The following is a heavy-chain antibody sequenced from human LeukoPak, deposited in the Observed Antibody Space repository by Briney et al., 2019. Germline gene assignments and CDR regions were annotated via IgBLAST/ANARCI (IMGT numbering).Heavy chain of an antibody. CDR2: ISSSSSYI. J-gene: IGHJ4*02. Sequence: PGGSLRLSCAPSGFTFSSYSMNWVRHAPGKGLEWVSSISSSSSYIYYAVSVKGRFTMSRDNAKNSLYLQMNSLRAEDTAVYYCARDHGSGYPSYDYWGQGTLVTVSS. D-gene: IGHD3-22*01. CDR3: ARDHGSGYPSYDY. CDR1: GFTFSSYS. V-gene: IGHV3-21*01.